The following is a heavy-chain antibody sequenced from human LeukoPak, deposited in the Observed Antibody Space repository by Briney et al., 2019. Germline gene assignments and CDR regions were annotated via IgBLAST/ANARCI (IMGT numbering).Heavy chain of an antibody. Sequence: GSLRLSCAASGFTFSSYWMSRVRQAPGKGLEWVANIKQDGSEKYYVDSVKGRFTISRDNAKNSLYLQMNSLRAEDTAVYYCAREAGTTFLGFGYFDYWGQGTLVTVSS. CDR3: AREAGTTFLGFGYFDY. CDR1: GFTFSSYW. D-gene: IGHD1-1*01. J-gene: IGHJ4*02. CDR2: IKQDGSEK. V-gene: IGHV3-7*03.